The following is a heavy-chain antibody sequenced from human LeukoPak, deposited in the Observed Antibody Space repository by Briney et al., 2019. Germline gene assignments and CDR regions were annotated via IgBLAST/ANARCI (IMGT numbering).Heavy chain of an antibody. D-gene: IGHD2-2*01. Sequence: GGSLRLSCAASGFTFSSYWMSWVRQAPGKGLEWVANIKQDGSEKYYVDSVKGRFTISRDNAKNSLYLQMNSLRAEDTAVYYCASWCSSTSCYGGAVVNYWGQGTLVTVSS. CDR1: GFTFSSYW. V-gene: IGHV3-7*01. CDR3: ASWCSSTSCYGGAVVNY. CDR2: IKQDGSEK. J-gene: IGHJ4*02.